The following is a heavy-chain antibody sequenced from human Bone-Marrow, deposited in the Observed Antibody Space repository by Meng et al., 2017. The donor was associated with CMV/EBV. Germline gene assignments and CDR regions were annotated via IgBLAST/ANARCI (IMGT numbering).Heavy chain of an antibody. J-gene: IGHJ4*02. CDR1: GGSISSYY. D-gene: IGHD4-17*01. CDR3: ARARRGDYSGFDY. CDR2: IYYSGST. Sequence: SETLSLTCTVSGGSISSYYWSWIRQPPGKGLEWIGYIYYSGSTNYNPSLKSRVTISVDTSKSQFSLKLSSVTAADTAVYYCARARRGDYSGFDYWGQGTLVTVSS. V-gene: IGHV4-59*01.